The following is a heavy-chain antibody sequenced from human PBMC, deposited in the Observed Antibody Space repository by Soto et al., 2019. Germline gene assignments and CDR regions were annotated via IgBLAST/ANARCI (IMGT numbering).Heavy chain of an antibody. V-gene: IGHV4-59*01. CDR3: ARANWNYVDY. CDR1: GGSISSYY. CDR2: IYYSGST. J-gene: IGHJ4*02. Sequence: SETLSLTCTVSGGSISSYYWSWFRQPPGKGLEWIGYIYYSGSTNYNPSLKSRVTISVDTSKNQFSLKLSSVTAADTAVYYCARANWNYVDYWGQGTLVTVSS. D-gene: IGHD1-20*01.